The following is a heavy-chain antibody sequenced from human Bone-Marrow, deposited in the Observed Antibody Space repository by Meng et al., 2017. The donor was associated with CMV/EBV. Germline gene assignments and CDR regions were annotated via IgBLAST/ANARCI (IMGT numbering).Heavy chain of an antibody. J-gene: IGHJ4*02. CDR1: GFTFSSYA. Sequence: LSLTCAASGFTFSSYAMSWVRQAPGKGLEWVAFISYDGLSRNYVDSVRGRFVISRDNSKNTLYLQMNTVTAEDTAIYYCAHDTGTRGFDNWGQGTLVTVSS. D-gene: IGHD1-1*01. V-gene: IGHV3-23*03. CDR2: ISYDGLSR. CDR3: AHDTGTRGFDN.